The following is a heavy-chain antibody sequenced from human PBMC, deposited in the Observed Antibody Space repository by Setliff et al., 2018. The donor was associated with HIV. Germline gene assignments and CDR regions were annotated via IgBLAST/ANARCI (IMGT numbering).Heavy chain of an antibody. CDR2: INDSGTT. Sequence: ASETLSLTCAVYDGSLSSYYWSWIRQSTGKGLEWIGEINDSGTTNYNPSLESRVTMLIDMSKNQLSLKLSSVTAADTAVYYCARHVGYSSSSLDYWGQGTLVTVSS. D-gene: IGHD6-6*01. J-gene: IGHJ4*02. V-gene: IGHV4-34*01. CDR1: DGSLSSYY. CDR3: ARHVGYSSSSLDY.